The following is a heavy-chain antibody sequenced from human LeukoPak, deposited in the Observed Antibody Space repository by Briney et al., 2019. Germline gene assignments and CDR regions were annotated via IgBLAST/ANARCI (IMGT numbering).Heavy chain of an antibody. CDR2: IYHSGST. CDR3: ARDVQPYFDY. CDR1: GYSISSGYY. V-gene: IGHV4-38-2*02. D-gene: IGHD1-14*01. J-gene: IGHJ4*02. Sequence: SETLSLTCTVSGYSISSGYYWGWIRQPPGKGLEWIGSIYHSGSTYYNPSLKSRVTISVDTSKNQFSLKLSSVTAADTAVYYCARDVQPYFDYWGQGTLVTVPS.